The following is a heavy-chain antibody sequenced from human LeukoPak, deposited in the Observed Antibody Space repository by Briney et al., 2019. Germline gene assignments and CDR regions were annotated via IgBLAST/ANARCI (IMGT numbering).Heavy chain of an antibody. CDR1: GYTFTSYA. V-gene: IGHV7-4-1*02. CDR3: ARGGRGIAVAGTTLDY. J-gene: IGHJ4*02. CDR2: INTNTGNP. D-gene: IGHD6-19*01. Sequence: ASGKVSCKASGYTFTSYAMNWGRQAPGQGLAWMGLINTNTGNPTYAQGFTGRFVFSLDTSVSTAYLQISSLKAEDTAVYYCARGGRGIAVAGTTLDYWGQGTLVTVSS.